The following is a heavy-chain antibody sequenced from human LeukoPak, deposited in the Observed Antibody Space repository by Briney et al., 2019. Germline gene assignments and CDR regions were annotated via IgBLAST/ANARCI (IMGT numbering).Heavy chain of an antibody. D-gene: IGHD2-8*01. CDR3: STDPRLLTY. Sequence: PGGSLRLSCVVSGFSFSDSYMTWLRQTPGKGLESLAYISPSSHDIYYADSVKGRFTISRDNARTSLYPQMNSLGPDDTALYYCSTDPRLLTYWGHGTLVTVSS. CDR2: ISPSSHDI. J-gene: IGHJ4*01. V-gene: IGHV3-11*01. CDR1: GFSFSDSY.